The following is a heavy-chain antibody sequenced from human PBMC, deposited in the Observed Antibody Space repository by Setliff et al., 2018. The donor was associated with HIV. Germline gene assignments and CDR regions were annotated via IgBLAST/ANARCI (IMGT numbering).Heavy chain of an antibody. J-gene: IGHJ4*02. CDR2: LSPSGTT. D-gene: IGHD4-17*01. CDR3: ARFEVTTVTTRDY. V-gene: IGHV4-39*07. Sequence: SETLSLTCVVSGDSISRSRYYWGWIRQPPGKGLEWIGELSPSGTTRSNPSLQSRVTISLDTSNNQFSLKLRSVTAADTAVYYCARFEVTTVTTRDYWGQGTLVTVS. CDR1: GDSISRSRYY.